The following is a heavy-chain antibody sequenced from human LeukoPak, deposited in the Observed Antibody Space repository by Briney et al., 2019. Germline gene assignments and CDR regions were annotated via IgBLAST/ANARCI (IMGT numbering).Heavy chain of an antibody. CDR3: AHSGDSSGYYSYAFDI. D-gene: IGHD3-22*01. V-gene: IGHV3-7*01. J-gene: IGHJ3*02. CDR2: IKQDGSEK. Sequence: GGSLRLSCAASGFTFRSFWVSWVRQAPGKGLECVANIKQDGSEKYYVDSVKGRFTISRDNAKKSLYLQMNSLRAEDTAVYYCAHSGDSSGYYSYAFDIWGQGTMVTVSS. CDR1: GFTFRSFW.